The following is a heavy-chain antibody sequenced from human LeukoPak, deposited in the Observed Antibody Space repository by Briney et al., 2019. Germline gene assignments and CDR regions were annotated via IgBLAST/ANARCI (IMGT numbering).Heavy chain of an antibody. CDR1: GFTFSDYW. CDR2: INNDGSST. J-gene: IGHJ5*02. V-gene: IGHV3-74*01. CDR3: ARSDWFDP. D-gene: IGHD2-21*01. Sequence: GGSLRLSCAASGFTFSDYWMHWVRQAPGKGLMCVARINNDGSSTSYAGSVKGRVTISRDNAKNTLYLQMNSLRAEDTAVYYCARSDWFDPWGQGTLVIVSS.